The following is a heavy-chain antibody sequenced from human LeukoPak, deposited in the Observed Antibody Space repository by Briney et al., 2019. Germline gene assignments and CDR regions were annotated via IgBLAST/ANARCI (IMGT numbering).Heavy chain of an antibody. V-gene: IGHV4-31*03. Sequence: SETLSLTCTVSGGSISSSRYYWGWIRQPPGKGLEWIGYIYYSGSTYYNPSLKSRVTISVDTSKNQFSLKLSSVTAADTAVYYCAREHDYGGNPAFDYWGQGTLVTVSS. J-gene: IGHJ4*02. CDR2: IYYSGST. CDR1: GGSISSSRYY. CDR3: AREHDYGGNPAFDY. D-gene: IGHD4-23*01.